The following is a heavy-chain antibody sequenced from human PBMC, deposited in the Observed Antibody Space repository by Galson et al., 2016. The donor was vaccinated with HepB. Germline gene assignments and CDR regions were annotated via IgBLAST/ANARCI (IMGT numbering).Heavy chain of an antibody. D-gene: IGHD4-23*01. CDR1: GFTFSSYS. J-gene: IGHJ2*01. CDR2: ISSSSSYI. V-gene: IGHV3-21*01. Sequence: SLRLSCAASGFTFSSYSMNWVRQAPGKGLEWVSSISSSSSYIYYADSVKGRFTISRDNAKNSLYLQMNSLRAEDTAVYCCARFSDYGGNYDWYFDLWGRGTLVTVSS. CDR3: ARFSDYGGNYDWYFDL.